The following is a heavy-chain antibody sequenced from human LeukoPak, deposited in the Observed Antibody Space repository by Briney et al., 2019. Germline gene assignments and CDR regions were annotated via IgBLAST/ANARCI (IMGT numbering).Heavy chain of an antibody. V-gene: IGHV4-30-4*01. Sequence: SETLSLTCTVSGGSISSGDYHWSWIRQPPGKGLEWIGYIYYSGSTYYNPSLKSRVTISVDTSKNQFSLKLSSVTAADTAVYYCARGITMVREPTMIDYWGQGTLVTVSS. J-gene: IGHJ4*02. CDR2: IYYSGST. CDR1: GGSISSGDYH. CDR3: ARGITMVREPTMIDY. D-gene: IGHD3-10*01.